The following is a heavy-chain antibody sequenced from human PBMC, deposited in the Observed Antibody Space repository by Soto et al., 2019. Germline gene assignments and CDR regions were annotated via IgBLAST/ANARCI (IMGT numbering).Heavy chain of an antibody. J-gene: IGHJ4*02. CDR3: ARVSVGAYYFDY. CDR1: GFIFSSYW. CDR2: INSDGSRT. D-gene: IGHD1-26*01. Sequence: EVQLVESGGGLAQPGGSLRLSCAASGFIFSSYWMHWVRQAPGKGLVWVSRINSDGSRTSYADSVKGRFTISRDKAKNTLNLQMNSLRAEDTAVYYCARVSVGAYYFDYWGQGILVTVSS. V-gene: IGHV3-74*01.